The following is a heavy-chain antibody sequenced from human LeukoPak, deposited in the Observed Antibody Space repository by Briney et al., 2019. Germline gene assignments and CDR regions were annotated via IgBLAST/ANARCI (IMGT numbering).Heavy chain of an antibody. CDR1: GGSISSYY. Sequence: PSGTLSLTCTVSGGSISSYYWSWIRQPPGKGLEWIGYIYYSGSTNYNPSLKSRVTISVDTSKNQFSLKVTSVTAADTAVYYCARGRYYESSGYFVYYFDYWGQGTLVTVSS. D-gene: IGHD3-22*01. J-gene: IGHJ4*02. CDR3: ARGRYYESSGYFVYYFDY. CDR2: IYYSGST. V-gene: IGHV4-59*01.